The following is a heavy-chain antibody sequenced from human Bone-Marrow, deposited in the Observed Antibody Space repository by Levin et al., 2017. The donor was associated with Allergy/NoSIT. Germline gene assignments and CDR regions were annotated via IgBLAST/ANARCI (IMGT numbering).Heavy chain of an antibody. CDR1: GFTFSSYN. CDR3: AGDRVGATHDAFDI. V-gene: IGHV3-48*02. D-gene: IGHD1-26*01. CDR2: ITGGRGTI. J-gene: IGHJ3*02. Sequence: GGSLRLSCAASGFTFSSYNMNWVRQAPGKGLEWISLITGGRGTIFYADSVKGRFTISRANAKNSLYLQMKSLRDEDTAVYYCAGDRVGATHDAFDIWGQGTMVTVSS.